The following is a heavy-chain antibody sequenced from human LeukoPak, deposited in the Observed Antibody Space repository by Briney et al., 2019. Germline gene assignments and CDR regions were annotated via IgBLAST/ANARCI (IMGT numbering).Heavy chain of an antibody. Sequence: SETLSLTCAVSGGSISSGGYSWGWIRQPPGKGLEWIGYIYHSGSTYYNPSLKSRVTISVDRSKNQFSLKLSSVTAADTAVYYCARTPTYCGGDCHYFDPWGQGTLVTVPS. V-gene: IGHV4-30-2*01. CDR1: GGSISSGGYS. D-gene: IGHD2-21*02. J-gene: IGHJ5*02. CDR3: ARTPTYCGGDCHYFDP. CDR2: IYHSGST.